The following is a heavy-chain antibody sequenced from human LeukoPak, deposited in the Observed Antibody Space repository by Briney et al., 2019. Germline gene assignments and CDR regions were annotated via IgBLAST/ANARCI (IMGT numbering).Heavy chain of an antibody. D-gene: IGHD4-17*01. Sequence: GGSLRLSCAASGFTFDDYGMSWVRQAPGKGLEWVSYINWNGGSLAYADSVKGRFTISRDNTKNPLYLQMNSLRAADTAFYYCARSSTTVTTRYFDHWGRGTLVTVSS. CDR3: ARSSTTVTTRYFDH. CDR1: GFTFDDYG. CDR2: INWNGGSL. J-gene: IGHJ2*01. V-gene: IGHV3-20*04.